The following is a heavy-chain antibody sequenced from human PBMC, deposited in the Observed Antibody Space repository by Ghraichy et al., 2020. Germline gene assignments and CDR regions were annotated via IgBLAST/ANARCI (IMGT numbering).Heavy chain of an antibody. J-gene: IGHJ6*02. Sequence: LSLTCAASGFTFSSYWMHWVRQAPGKGLVWVSRINSDGGSTTYAHSVKGRFTISKDNAKNTLYLQMNSLRAEDTAVYYCVKDLVGGGFGAYGMDVWGQGTTVTVSS. CDR1: GFTFSSYW. CDR3: VKDLVGGGFGAYGMDV. D-gene: IGHD2-21*01. CDR2: INSDGGST. V-gene: IGHV3-74*01.